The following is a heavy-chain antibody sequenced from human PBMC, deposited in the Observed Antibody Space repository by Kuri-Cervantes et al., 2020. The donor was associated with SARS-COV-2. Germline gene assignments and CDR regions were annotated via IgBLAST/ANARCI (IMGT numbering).Heavy chain of an antibody. Sequence: GESLKISCAASGFTFRSYAMAWVRQAPGKGLEWVALISGGGGTISYADSVKGRFTISRDNSKNTLYLQMNSLRAEDTAVYFCAKTDIGWGANFDYWGQGTLVTVSS. CDR3: AKTDIGWGANFDY. V-gene: IGHV3-23*01. J-gene: IGHJ4*02. D-gene: IGHD1-26*01. CDR1: GFTFRSYA. CDR2: ISGGGGTI.